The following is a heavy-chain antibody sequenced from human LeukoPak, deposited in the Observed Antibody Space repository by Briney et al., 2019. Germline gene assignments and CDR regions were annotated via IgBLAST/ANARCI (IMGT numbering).Heavy chain of an antibody. V-gene: IGHV3-66*01. CDR3: ARDQKINYYDSSGYYY. D-gene: IGHD3-22*01. Sequence: GGSLRLSCAASGYTVSSNYMSWVRQAPGKGLEWVSVIYSGGSTYYADSVKGRFTISRDNSKNTLYLQMNSLRAEDTAVYYCARDQKINYYDSSGYYYWGQGTLVTVSS. CDR2: IYSGGST. J-gene: IGHJ4*02. CDR1: GYTVSSNY.